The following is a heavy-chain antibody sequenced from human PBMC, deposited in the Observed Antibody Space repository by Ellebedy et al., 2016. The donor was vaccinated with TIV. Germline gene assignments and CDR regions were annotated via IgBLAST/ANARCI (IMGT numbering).Heavy chain of an antibody. D-gene: IGHD1-26*01. V-gene: IGHV3-30-3*01. CDR2: ISYDGSNK. CDR3: ARGGSSVGYFDY. J-gene: IGHJ4*02. CDR1: GFTFSSYA. Sequence: GESLKISCAASGFTFSSYAMHWVRQAPGKGLEWVAVISYDGSNKYYADSVKGRFTISRDNSKNTLYLQMNSLRAEDTAVYYCARGGSSVGYFDYWGQGTLVTVSS.